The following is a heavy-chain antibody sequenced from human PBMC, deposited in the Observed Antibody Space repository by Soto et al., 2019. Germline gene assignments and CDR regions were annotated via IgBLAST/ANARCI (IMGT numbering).Heavy chain of an antibody. J-gene: IGHJ4*02. V-gene: IGHV3-74*01. CDR3: ARTYCSGGSCYYDRYFDY. D-gene: IGHD2-15*01. CDR2: INSDGSST. Sequence: PGGSLRLSCAASGFTFSSYWMHWVRQAPGKGLVWVSRINSDGSSTSYADSVKGRFTISRDNAKNTLYLQMNSLRAEDTAVYYCARTYCSGGSCYYDRYFDYWGQGTLVTVSS. CDR1: GFTFSSYW.